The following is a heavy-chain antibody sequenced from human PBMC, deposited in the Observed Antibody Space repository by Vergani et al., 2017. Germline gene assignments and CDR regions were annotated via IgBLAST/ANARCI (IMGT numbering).Heavy chain of an antibody. CDR2: ISAYNGNT. CDR3: ARDPARVSSSYQQNWFDP. V-gene: IGHV1-18*01. Sequence: QVQLVQSGAEVKKPGASVKVPCKASGYTLTSYGISWVRQAPGQGLEWMGWISAYNGNTNYAQTLQGRVTMTTDTPPSTAYMELRSLRSDDTAVYYCARDPARVSSSYQQNWFDPWGQGTLVTVSS. CDR1: GYTLTSYG. J-gene: IGHJ5*02. D-gene: IGHD6-6*01.